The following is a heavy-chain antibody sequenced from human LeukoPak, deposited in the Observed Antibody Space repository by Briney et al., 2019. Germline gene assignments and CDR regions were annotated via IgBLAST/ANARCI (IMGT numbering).Heavy chain of an antibody. V-gene: IGHV4-39*07. Sequence: PSETLSLTCTVSGGSISSSSYYWGWIRQPPGKGLEWIGSVYYSGSTYYNTSLQSRVTISVDTPKNQFSLKLSSVTAADTAIYYCARVLRTTFDIWGRGTMVTVSS. CDR1: GGSISSSSYY. CDR3: ARVLRTTFDI. J-gene: IGHJ3*02. CDR2: VYYSGST. D-gene: IGHD2/OR15-2a*01.